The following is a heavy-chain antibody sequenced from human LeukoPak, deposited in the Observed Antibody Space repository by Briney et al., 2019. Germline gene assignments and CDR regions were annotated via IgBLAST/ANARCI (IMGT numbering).Heavy chain of an antibody. Sequence: SETLSLTCAVSGGSISSSTNWWSWVRQPPGKGLEWIGEIYHSGGTNYNPSLKSRITISVDTSKNQFSLKLRSVTAADTAVYYCARDSSSGWSYFDYWGQGTLVTVSS. J-gene: IGHJ4*02. CDR1: GGSISSSTNW. V-gene: IGHV4-4*02. CDR2: IYHSGGT. CDR3: ARDSSSGWSYFDY. D-gene: IGHD6-19*01.